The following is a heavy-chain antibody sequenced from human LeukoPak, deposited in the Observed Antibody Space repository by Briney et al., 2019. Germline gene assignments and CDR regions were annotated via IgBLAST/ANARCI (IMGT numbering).Heavy chain of an antibody. CDR1: GFTFNNYN. D-gene: IGHD4-17*01. Sequence: PGGSLRLSCAASGFTFNNYNTNWVRQAPGRGLEWVSYISSSSSAMYYADSVKGRFAISRDNVKNSLFLQMNSLRAEDTAVYYCATIYGDYGYWGQGTLVTVSS. CDR3: ATIYGDYGY. CDR2: ISSSSSAM. V-gene: IGHV3-48*01. J-gene: IGHJ4*02.